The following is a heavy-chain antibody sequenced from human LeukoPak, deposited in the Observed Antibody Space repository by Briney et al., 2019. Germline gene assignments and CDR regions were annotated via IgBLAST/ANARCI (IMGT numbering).Heavy chain of an antibody. D-gene: IGHD1-26*01. CDR2: ISSSSTFI. J-gene: IGHJ4*02. CDR1: GFTFSTYS. V-gene: IGHV3-21*01. Sequence: GGSLRLSCAASGFTFSTYSMNRVRQAPGKGLEWVSSISSSSTFIYYADSVKGRFTISRDNAMNTLYLQMNSLRAEDSALYYCTRDMQGSRLYLVGSQNDWGQGTLVTVSS. CDR3: TRDMQGSRLYLVGSQND.